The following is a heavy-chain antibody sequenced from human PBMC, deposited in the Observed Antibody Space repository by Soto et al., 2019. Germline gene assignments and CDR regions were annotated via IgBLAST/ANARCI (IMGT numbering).Heavy chain of an antibody. CDR3: ARWSDNKVVDP. D-gene: IGHD1-1*01. Sequence: QVQLVESGGGVVQPGRSLRLSCEASGFTFRSHGMHWGRQAPGKGLEWLAVIWYDGSEKYYADSVKGRFTISRDNSKNTLYLQMNSLTVEDTAVYYCARWSDNKVVDPWGQGTVVTVS. CDR2: IWYDGSEK. V-gene: IGHV3-33*01. J-gene: IGHJ5*02. CDR1: GFTFRSHG.